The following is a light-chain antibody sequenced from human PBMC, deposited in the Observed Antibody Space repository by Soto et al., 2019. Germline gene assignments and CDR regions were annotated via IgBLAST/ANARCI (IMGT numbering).Light chain of an antibody. Sequence: EIVMTQSQATLSVSPGERATLSCRASQSVSSNLAWYQHKPGQAPRLLIFGASTRATGMPARFSGSGSGTEFTLSISSLQSEDFAVYYCQHYSNWPPWTFGQGTKVEI. V-gene: IGKV3-15*01. CDR1: QSVSSN. CDR2: GAS. CDR3: QHYSNWPPWT. J-gene: IGKJ1*01.